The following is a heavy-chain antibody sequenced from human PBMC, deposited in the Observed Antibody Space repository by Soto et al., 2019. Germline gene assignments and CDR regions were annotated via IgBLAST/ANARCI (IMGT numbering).Heavy chain of an antibody. CDR2: IYYSGST. Sequence: SETLSLTCTVSGGSISSGDYYWSWIRQPPGKGLEWIGYIYYSGSTYYNPSLKSRVTISVDTSKNQFSLKLSSVTAADTAVYYCARDLIQVDYYGSGSGFDYWGQGTLVTVSS. CDR1: GGSISSGDYY. V-gene: IGHV4-30-4*01. CDR3: ARDLIQVDYYGSGSGFDY. D-gene: IGHD3-10*01. J-gene: IGHJ4*02.